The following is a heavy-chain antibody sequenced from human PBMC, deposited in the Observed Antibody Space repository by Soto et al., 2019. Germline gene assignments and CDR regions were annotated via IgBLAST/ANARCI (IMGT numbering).Heavy chain of an antibody. CDR2: TYYRSKWSR. J-gene: IGHJ4*02. CDR1: GDSVSSNSAA. CDR3: ARSGSGGYIGY. V-gene: IGHV6-1*01. D-gene: IGHD3-16*02. Sequence: PSQTLSLTCGISGDSVSSNSAAWNWIRQSPSRGLEWLGRTYYRSKWSRHYAVSMKSRITINPDTSKNQFSLQLNSVTPEDTAMYDSARSGSGGYIGYLCQGTLLAAFS.